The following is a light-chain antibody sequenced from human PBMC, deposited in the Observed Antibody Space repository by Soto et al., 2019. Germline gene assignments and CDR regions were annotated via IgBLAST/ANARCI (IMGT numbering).Light chain of an antibody. V-gene: IGKV3-20*01. CDR2: GAS. J-gene: IGKJ2*01. CDR1: QSVSSTY. CDR3: HQYGSSRHT. Sequence: EIVLTQSPGTLSLSPGERVTLSCRASQSVSSTYLAWYHHKPGQAPRLLIYGASNRAAGIPDRFSGSGSGTDFTLTISRLEPEDFAVYYCHQYGSSRHTFGQGTKVEIK.